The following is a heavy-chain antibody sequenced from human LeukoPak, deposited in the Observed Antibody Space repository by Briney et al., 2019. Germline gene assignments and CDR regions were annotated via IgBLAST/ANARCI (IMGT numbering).Heavy chain of an antibody. Sequence: GGSLRLSCAASGFSVGSYAMSWVRQAPGKGLQWVSHISDSYGPTYPSDPVKGRFTISRDNSKNMLYLQMNILRAEDTAIYYCARETSGYCDGGTCYSFHYFDHWGQGVLVTVSS. CDR3: ARETSGYCDGGTCYSFHYFDH. V-gene: IGHV3-23*01. CDR2: ISDSYGPT. J-gene: IGHJ4*02. D-gene: IGHD2-15*01. CDR1: GFSVGSYA.